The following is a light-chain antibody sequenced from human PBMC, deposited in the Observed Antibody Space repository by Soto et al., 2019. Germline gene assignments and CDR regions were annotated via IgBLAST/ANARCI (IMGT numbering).Light chain of an antibody. V-gene: IGLV2-11*01. CDR2: DVT. CDR3: CSFTRSSTFRVL. J-gene: IGLJ2*01. Sequence: QSALTQPRSVSGSPGQSVSISCTGTSSDVGGYNFVSWYQQHPGKAPKLMIYDVTKRPSGVPDRFSGSKSGNTASLTISGLQAADEVDYYCCSFTRSSTFRVLFGGGTQLTVL. CDR1: SSDVGGYNF.